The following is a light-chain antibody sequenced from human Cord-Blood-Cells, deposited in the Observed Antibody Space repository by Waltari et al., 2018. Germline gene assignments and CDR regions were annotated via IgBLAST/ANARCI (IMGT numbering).Light chain of an antibody. CDR2: AAS. CDR1: QSISSY. J-gene: IGKJ1*01. V-gene: IGKV1-39*01. CDR3: QQSYSTPWT. Sequence: DIQMTQSPSSLSASVGDRVTITCRASQSISSYLNWYQQKPGKAPKLLIYAASSLQSGVPSRFSGSGSRTDFTLTISSLQPEDIATYYCQQSYSTPWTFGQVTKVEIK.